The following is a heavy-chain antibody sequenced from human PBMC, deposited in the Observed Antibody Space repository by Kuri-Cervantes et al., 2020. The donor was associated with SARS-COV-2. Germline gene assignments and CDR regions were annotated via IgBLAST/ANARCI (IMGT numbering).Heavy chain of an antibody. J-gene: IGHJ4*02. CDR3: AKDREGLRLGELSPGYFDY. CDR2: ISWNSGSI. V-gene: IGHV3-9*01. Sequence: GGSLRLSCAASGFTFDDYAMHWVRQAPEKGLEWVSGISWNSGSIGYADSVKGRFTISRDNSKNTLYLQMNSLRAEDTAVYYCAKDREGLRLGELSPGYFDYWGQGTLVTVSS. CDR1: GFTFDDYA. D-gene: IGHD3-16*02.